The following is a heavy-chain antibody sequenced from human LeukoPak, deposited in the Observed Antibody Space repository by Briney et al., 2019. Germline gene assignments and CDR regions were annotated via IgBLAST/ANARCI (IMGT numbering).Heavy chain of an antibody. CDR3: TRGSIAYYYMDV. D-gene: IGHD3-22*01. Sequence: SETLSLTFTVSCGSISSYYWSWIRQPPGKGLEWIGNIYYSGSTNYNPSLKSRVTISVDTSKNQFSLKLSSVTAADTAVYYCTRGSIAYYYMDVWGKGTTVTISS. CDR2: IYYSGST. CDR1: CGSISSYY. V-gene: IGHV4-59*01. J-gene: IGHJ6*03.